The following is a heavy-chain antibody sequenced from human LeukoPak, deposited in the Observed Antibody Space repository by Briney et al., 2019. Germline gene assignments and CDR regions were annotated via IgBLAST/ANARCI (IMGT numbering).Heavy chain of an antibody. CDR2: MYHSGST. CDR1: GYSISSGYY. D-gene: IGHD3-10*01. V-gene: IGHV4-38-2*02. Sequence: SETLSLTCDVSGYSISSGYYWGWIRQAPGKGLEWIGSMYHSGSTYYNPSLKSRVTISVDTSKNQFSLKLSSVTAADTAVYYCARDSYYYGSGSYYIDYWGQGTLVTVSS. CDR3: ARDSYYYGSGSYYIDY. J-gene: IGHJ4*02.